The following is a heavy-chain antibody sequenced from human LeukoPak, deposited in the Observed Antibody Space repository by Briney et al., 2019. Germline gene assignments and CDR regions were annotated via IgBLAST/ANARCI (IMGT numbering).Heavy chain of an antibody. J-gene: IGHJ5*02. CDR2: IYYSGST. CDR1: GYSLSRGYY. V-gene: IGHV4-38-2*02. CDR3: AGDSGSSNNWFDP. D-gene: IGHD1-26*01. Sequence: PSETLSLTCTVSGYSLSRGYYWGWIRQPPGKGLEGVGYIYYSGSTNYNPSLKGRVTLPVDTSKNQFSLKLNSVTAADTAVYYCAGDSGSSNNWFDPWGQGTLVTVSS.